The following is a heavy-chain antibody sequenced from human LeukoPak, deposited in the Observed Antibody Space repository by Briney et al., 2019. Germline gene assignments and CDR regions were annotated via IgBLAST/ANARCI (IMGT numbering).Heavy chain of an antibody. Sequence: GESLKISCKSSGYIFTNYWIAWVRQMPGKGLEWMGIIYPGDSDTRYSPSFQGQVTISADKSSSTAYLQWNSLKASDTAMYYCARQIYNNSGYWYYFECWGQGTLVTVSS. V-gene: IGHV5-51*01. CDR1: GYIFTNYW. D-gene: IGHD3-22*01. CDR2: IYPGDSDT. CDR3: ARQIYNNSGYWYYFEC. J-gene: IGHJ4*02.